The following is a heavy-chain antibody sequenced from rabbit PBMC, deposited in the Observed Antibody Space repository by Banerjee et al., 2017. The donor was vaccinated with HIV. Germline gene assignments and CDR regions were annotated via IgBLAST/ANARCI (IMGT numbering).Heavy chain of an antibody. J-gene: IGHJ4*01. CDR3: ARGGGPNYAL. D-gene: IGHD3-1*01. CDR1: GFSFSSSYY. Sequence: QSLEESGGDLVKPGASLTLTCTASGFSFSSSYYMCWVRQAPGKGLEWIACIYAGDSGSTYYASWAKGRFTISKTSSTTVTLQMTSLTAADTATYFCARGGGPNYALWGQGTLV. CDR2: IYAGDSGST. V-gene: IGHV1S40*01.